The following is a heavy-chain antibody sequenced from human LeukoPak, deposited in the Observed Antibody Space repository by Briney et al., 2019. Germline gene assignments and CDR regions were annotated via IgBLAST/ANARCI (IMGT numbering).Heavy chain of an antibody. CDR3: AKSLLRFLEWLSQGDDY. CDR2: ISGSGGST. V-gene: IGHV3-23*01. Sequence: GGSLRLSCAASGFTFSSYAMSWVRQAPGKGLEWVSAISGSGGSTYYADSVKGRFTISRDNSKNTLYLQMNSLRAEDTAVYYCAKSLLRFLEWLSQGDDYWGQGTLVTVSS. D-gene: IGHD3-3*01. J-gene: IGHJ4*02. CDR1: GFTFSSYA.